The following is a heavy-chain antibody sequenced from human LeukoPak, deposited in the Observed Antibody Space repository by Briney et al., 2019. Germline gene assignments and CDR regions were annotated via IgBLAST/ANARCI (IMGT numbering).Heavy chain of an antibody. CDR2: AFYSGRT. CDR1: GGSITTYY. Sequence: KPSETLSLTCTVSGGSITTYYWSWIRQPPGKGLEWIGCAFYSGRTYYNPSLKSRVTISVDTSKNQFSLMLSSVTAADTAVYYCARGSGYYYDGDYWGQGTLVTVSS. V-gene: IGHV4-59*08. J-gene: IGHJ4*02. D-gene: IGHD3-22*01. CDR3: ARGSGYYYDGDY.